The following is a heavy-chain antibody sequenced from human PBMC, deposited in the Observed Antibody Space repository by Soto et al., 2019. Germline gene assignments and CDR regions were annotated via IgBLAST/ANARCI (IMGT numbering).Heavy chain of an antibody. CDR1: GGTFSSYA. V-gene: IGHV1-69*13. CDR3: ARGKGMYCTNGVCYSRWFDP. Sequence: SVKVSCKASGGTFSSYAISWVRQAPGQGLEWMGGIIPIFGTANYAQKFQGRVTITADESTSTAYMELRSLRSDDTAVYYCARGKGMYCTNGVCYSRWFDPWGQGTVVTVSS. CDR2: IIPIFGTA. J-gene: IGHJ5*02. D-gene: IGHD2-8*01.